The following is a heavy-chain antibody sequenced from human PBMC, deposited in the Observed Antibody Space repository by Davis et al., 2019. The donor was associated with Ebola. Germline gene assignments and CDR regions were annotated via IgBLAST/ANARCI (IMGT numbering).Heavy chain of an antibody. Sequence: ASVKVSCKASGYTFTGYYMHWVRQAPGQGLEWMGWVNPNSGGTNYAQKFQGRVTMTRDTSISTAYMELSRLRSDDTAVYYCAKGRSSSWYVWNYWGQGTLVTVSS. CDR1: GYTFTGYY. CDR3: AKGRSSSWYVWNY. V-gene: IGHV1-2*02. CDR2: VNPNSGGT. D-gene: IGHD6-13*01. J-gene: IGHJ4*02.